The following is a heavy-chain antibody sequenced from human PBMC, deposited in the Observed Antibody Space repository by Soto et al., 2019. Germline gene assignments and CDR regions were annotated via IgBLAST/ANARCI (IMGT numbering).Heavy chain of an antibody. D-gene: IGHD1-26*01. V-gene: IGHV3-7*04. CDR1: GFTFSSYW. Sequence: GSLRLSCAASGFTFSSYWMSWVRQTPGKGLEWVANIKKDGSEKYYVDSVKGRFTISRDNAKNSLYLQMDSLRVEDTAVYYCTREKVGADSVHVFDIWGQGTMVTVSS. J-gene: IGHJ3*02. CDR2: IKKDGSEK. CDR3: TREKVGADSVHVFDI.